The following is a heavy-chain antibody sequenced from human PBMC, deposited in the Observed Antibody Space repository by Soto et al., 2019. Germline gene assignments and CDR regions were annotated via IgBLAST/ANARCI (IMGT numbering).Heavy chain of an antibody. Sequence: SETLSLTCSVSGGSISSSNYYWAWLRQPPGKGLEWIGSIYYIGNTYYNPSLKSRVTMSVDTSKNQFSLKVTSVTAADTAIYYCAKEDRTNGYNYDYGGQGTLVTVS. V-gene: IGHV4-39*01. CDR3: AKEDRTNGYNYDY. J-gene: IGHJ4*02. CDR2: IYYIGNT. CDR1: GGSISSSNYY. D-gene: IGHD1-1*01.